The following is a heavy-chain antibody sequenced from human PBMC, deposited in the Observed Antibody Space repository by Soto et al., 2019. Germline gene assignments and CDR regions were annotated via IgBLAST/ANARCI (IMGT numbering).Heavy chain of an antibody. D-gene: IGHD3-16*01. Sequence: QVQLVESGGGVVQPGRSLRLSCAASGFTFSSYGIHWVRQTPGKGLEWVAFISYDGGNTFYADSVKGRFTISRDNSKNTLFLQMNSLRAEDTAVYYCAKVMITFGGSRYGLDVWGQGTLVTVSS. J-gene: IGHJ4*02. CDR3: AKVMITFGGSRYGLDV. CDR2: ISYDGGNT. V-gene: IGHV3-30*18. CDR1: GFTFSSYG.